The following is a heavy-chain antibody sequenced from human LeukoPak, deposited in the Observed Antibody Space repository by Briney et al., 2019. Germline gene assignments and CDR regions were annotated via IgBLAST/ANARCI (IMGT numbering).Heavy chain of an antibody. J-gene: IGHJ4*02. D-gene: IGHD1-26*01. V-gene: IGHV3-48*01. CDR2: IHLYTGNI. CDR3: AKDHFHSGSPDY. Sequence: PGGSLRLSCAASGFTFSTYSMNWVRQAPGKGLEWVSYIHLYTGNIWYADSVRGRFTISKDDAKNLLYLQMNSLRGEDTAVYYCAKDHFHSGSPDYWGQGTLVTVSS. CDR1: GFTFSTYS.